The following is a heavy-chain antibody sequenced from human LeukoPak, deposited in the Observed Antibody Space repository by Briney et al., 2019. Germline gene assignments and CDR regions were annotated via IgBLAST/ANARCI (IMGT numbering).Heavy chain of an antibody. V-gene: IGHV1-8*01. CDR3: ARGTQYCTSASCYDF. D-gene: IGHD2-2*01. CDR1: GYTFASYN. CDR2: MNPNSGAA. J-gene: IGHJ4*02. Sequence: ASVKVSCKASGYTFASYNVDWVRQATGQGLEWMGWMNPNSGAAGYAQKFQGRVTMTRSTSISTAYMELGGLTSEDTAVYYCARGTQYCTSASCYDFWGQGTLVTVSS.